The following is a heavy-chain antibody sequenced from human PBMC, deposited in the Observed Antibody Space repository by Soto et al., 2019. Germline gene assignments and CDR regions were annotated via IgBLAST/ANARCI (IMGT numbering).Heavy chain of an antibody. Sequence: GRSKIHSSASCGLSISSNYLTLVRQDPGKGLEWVSVIYSGGATYYADSVKGRFTITRDTSASTAYMELSSLRSEDTALYYCARDRQQPTWIDTCGEGTLSTVSS. J-gene: IGHJ5*02. CDR3: ARDRQQPTWIDT. CDR1: GLSISSNY. CDR2: IYSGGAT. V-gene: IGHV3-66*01. D-gene: IGHD6-13*01.